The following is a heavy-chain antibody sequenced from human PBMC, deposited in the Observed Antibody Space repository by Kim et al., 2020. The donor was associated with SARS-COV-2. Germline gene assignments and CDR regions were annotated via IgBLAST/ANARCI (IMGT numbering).Heavy chain of an antibody. D-gene: IGHD3-10*01. Sequence: ASVKVSCKASGYTFTSYYMYWVRQSPGQGLEWMGIINPSGGSTSYAQKFQGRVTMTRDTSTSTVYMELSSLRSEDTAVYYCASGDLGITMVRGVLPDYWGQGTLVTVSS. V-gene: IGHV1-46*01. J-gene: IGHJ4*02. CDR1: GYTFTSYY. CDR3: ASGDLGITMVRGVLPDY. CDR2: INPSGGST.